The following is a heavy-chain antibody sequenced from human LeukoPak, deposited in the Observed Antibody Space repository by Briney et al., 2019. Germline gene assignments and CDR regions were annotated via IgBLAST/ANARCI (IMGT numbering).Heavy chain of an antibody. J-gene: IGHJ6*02. CDR3: TRAEGWFGELWRSYGMDV. D-gene: IGHD3-10*01. CDR1: GGTFSSYA. Sequence: ASVKVSCKASGGTFSSYAINWVRQAPGQGLEWMGGIIPIFGTANYAQKFQGRVTITADESTSTAYMELSSLKTEVTAVYYCTRAEGWFGELWRSYGMDVWGQGTTVTVSS. CDR2: IIPIFGTA. V-gene: IGHV1-69*13.